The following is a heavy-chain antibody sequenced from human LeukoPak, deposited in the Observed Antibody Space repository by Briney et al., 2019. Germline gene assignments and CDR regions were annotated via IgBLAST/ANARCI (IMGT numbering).Heavy chain of an antibody. CDR2: IIPIFGTA. J-gene: IGHJ3*02. Sequence: SMKVSCKASGGTFSSYAIGWVRQAPGQGLEWMGGIIPIFGTANYAQKFQGRVTITADESTSTAYMELSSLRSEDTAVYYCASSHLVYDYGDPDAFDIWGQGTMVTVSS. CDR1: GGTFSSYA. CDR3: ASSHLVYDYGDPDAFDI. D-gene: IGHD4-17*01. V-gene: IGHV1-69*13.